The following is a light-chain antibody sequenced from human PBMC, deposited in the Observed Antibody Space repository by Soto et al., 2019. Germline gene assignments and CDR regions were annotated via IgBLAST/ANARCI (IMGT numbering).Light chain of an antibody. J-gene: IGKJ5*01. CDR3: QQTYSTPIT. V-gene: IGKV1-39*01. CDR2: AAS. Sequence: DIQMTQSPSSLSASVGDRVTIACRASQSISNYLNWYQQRPGKAPKLLICAASSLQSGVPSRFSGSGSGTDFTLTISSLQPEDFVTYYCQQTYSTPITFGQGTRLEI. CDR1: QSISNY.